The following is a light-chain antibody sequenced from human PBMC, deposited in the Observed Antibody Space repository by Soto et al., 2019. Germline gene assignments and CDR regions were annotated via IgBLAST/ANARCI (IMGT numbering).Light chain of an antibody. Sequence: EIVLTQSPGTLSLSPGERATLSCRASQSVSNYLAWYQQKPGQAPRLLIYGVSSRATDIPDRFSGSGSGTDFTLTISRLEPEVFSVYYCQQYSSFALSFGGGTKVEIK. CDR1: QSVSNY. CDR2: GVS. V-gene: IGKV3-20*01. CDR3: QQYSSFALS. J-gene: IGKJ4*01.